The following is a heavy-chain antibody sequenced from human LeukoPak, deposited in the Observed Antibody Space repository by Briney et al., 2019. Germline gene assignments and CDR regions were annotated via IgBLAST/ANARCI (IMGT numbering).Heavy chain of an antibody. Sequence: SETLSLTCAVYGGSFSGYYWSWIRQPPGKGLEWIGEINHSGSTNYNPSLKSRVTISVDTSKNQFSLKLSSVTAADTAVYYCARGSGSYPLKYNWFDPRGQGTLVTVSS. D-gene: IGHD1-26*01. V-gene: IGHV4-34*01. CDR2: INHSGST. J-gene: IGHJ5*02. CDR1: GGSFSGYY. CDR3: ARGSGSYPLKYNWFDP.